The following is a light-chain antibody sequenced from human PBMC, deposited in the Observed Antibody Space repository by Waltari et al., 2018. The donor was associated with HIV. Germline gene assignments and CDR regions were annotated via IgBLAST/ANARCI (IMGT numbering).Light chain of an antibody. V-gene: IGLV2-14*01. J-gene: IGLJ1*01. Sequence: QSALTQPASVSGSPGQSITISCTGTSSDVGGYNYVSWYQQHPGKAPKLMIYDVSKRPSGFSNRFSGSKSGNTASLTISGLQAEDEADYYCAAWNDRLSGYVFGTGTKVAV. CDR1: SSDVGGYNY. CDR3: AAWNDRLSGYV. CDR2: DVS.